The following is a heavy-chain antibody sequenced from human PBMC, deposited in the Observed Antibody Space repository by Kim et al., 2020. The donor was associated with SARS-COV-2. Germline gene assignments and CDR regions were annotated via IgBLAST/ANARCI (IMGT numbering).Heavy chain of an antibody. CDR2: IGANGITT. CDR3: VKSYRANSFDC. V-gene: IGHV3-23*01. D-gene: IGHD1-26*01. J-gene: IGHJ4*02. Sequence: GGSLRLSCATSGFTFGTYTMNWVRQAPGKGLEWVSTIGANGITTFYADSVQGRFTISRDNSKNTLYLQMNSLRAEDTALYYCVKSYRANSFDCWGQGTLV. CDR1: GFTFGTYT.